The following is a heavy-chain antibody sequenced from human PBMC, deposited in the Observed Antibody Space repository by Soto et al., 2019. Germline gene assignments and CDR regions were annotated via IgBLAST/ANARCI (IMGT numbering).Heavy chain of an antibody. J-gene: IGHJ4*02. V-gene: IGHV3-7*03. CDR2: IKEDGSET. CDR3: VRRGGGSGARVPPDY. Sequence: PGGSLRLSCAASGFTFSSYWMSWVRQAPGKGLEWVANIKEDGSETYYVDSVKGRFTISRDNAKNTLYLQMNSLRAEDTAVYYCVRRGGGSGARVPPDYWGQGTLVIASS. CDR1: GFTFSSYW. D-gene: IGHD2-15*01.